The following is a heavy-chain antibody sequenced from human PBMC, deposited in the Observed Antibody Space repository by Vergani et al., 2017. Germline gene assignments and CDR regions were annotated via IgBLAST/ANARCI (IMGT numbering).Heavy chain of an antibody. CDR1: GITFWKFG. D-gene: IGHD5-12*01. CDR3: TKGSVYYHDSAGHGYDPYTGFDR. V-gene: IGHV3-9*01. J-gene: IGHJ3*01. CDR2: ISWNSGAV. Sequence: EVDLVESRGGLAQPGGSLRLSCEASGITFWKFGMHWVRQGPGKGLEWVSGISWNSGAVDYADSVRGRFTISRDNAKNSLFLEMNSLRFEDTAVYFCTKGSVYYHDSAGHGYDPYTGFDRWGQGTLVTVSS.